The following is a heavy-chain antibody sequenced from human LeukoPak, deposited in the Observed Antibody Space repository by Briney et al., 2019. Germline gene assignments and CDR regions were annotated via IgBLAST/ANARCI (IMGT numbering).Heavy chain of an antibody. J-gene: IGHJ6*02. V-gene: IGHV3-11*01. Sequence: GGSLRLSCAASGFTLSEYYMSWIRQAPGKGLECVSYISPGSTTIYYADSVKGRFTISRDNAKNSLYLQMNNLRAEDTAIYYCARDSPKNYYYYGMDVWGQGTTVTVSS. CDR2: ISPGSTTI. CDR1: GFTLSEYY. CDR3: ARDSPKNYYYYGMDV.